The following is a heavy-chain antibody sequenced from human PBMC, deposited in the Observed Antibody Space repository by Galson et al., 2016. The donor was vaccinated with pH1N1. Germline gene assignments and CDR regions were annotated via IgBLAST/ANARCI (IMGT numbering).Heavy chain of an antibody. D-gene: IGHD6-19*01. J-gene: IGHJ3*02. CDR3: ARTKRRGGWAFDI. V-gene: IGHV2-70*17. CDR2: IDWDDDK. Sequence: PALVKPTQTLTLTCTFSGFSLSGSGMSVSWIRQPPGKALEWLARIDWDDDKFYSTSLQTRLTISMDTSKNQVVLTMTNMDPVDTATYYCARTKRRGGWAFDIWGQGTIITVSS. CDR1: GFSLSGSGMS.